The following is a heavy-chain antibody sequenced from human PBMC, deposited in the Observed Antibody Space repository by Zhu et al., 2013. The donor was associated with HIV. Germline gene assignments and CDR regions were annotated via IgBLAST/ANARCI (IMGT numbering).Heavy chain of an antibody. Sequence: QVQLVQSGAEVKKPGSSVKVSCKASGGTFSSYVISWVRQAPGQGLEWMGGIIPIFGTAHYAQKFQVRVTITADKSTSTAYMELSSLRSDDTAVYYCARIPDYYDSRGYYYWGQGTLVTVSS. J-gene: IGHJ4*02. CDR1: GGTFSSYV. D-gene: IGHD3-22*01. CDR2: IIPIFGTA. CDR3: ARIPDYYDSRGYYY. V-gene: IGHV1-69*06.